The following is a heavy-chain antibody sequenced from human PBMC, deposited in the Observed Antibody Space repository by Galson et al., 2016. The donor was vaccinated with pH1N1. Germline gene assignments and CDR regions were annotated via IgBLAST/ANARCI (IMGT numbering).Heavy chain of an antibody. D-gene: IGHD6-19*01. V-gene: IGHV3-7*01. CDR2: IKQDGSEI. CDR3: VRAIGGAASY. J-gene: IGHJ4*02. CDR1: GFSFSDYW. Sequence: SLRLSCAASGFSFSDYWISWVRQAPGKGLEWVANIKQDGSEISYVDSVKGRCTISRDNAKNSVSLQMNSLRVEDTGVYYCVRAIGGAASYWGQGTLVTVSS.